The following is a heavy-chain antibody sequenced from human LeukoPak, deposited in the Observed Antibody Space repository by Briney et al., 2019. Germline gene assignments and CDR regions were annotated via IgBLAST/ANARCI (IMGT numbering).Heavy chain of an antibody. J-gene: IGHJ4*02. V-gene: IGHV5-51*01. CDR3: ARRYCSSFACFSPLDY. CDR1: GYTYTNYW. CDR2: IYPSDSTT. D-gene: IGHD2-2*01. Sequence: GESLQISCQGSGYTYTNYWIGWVRQLPGKGLEWMGTIYPSDSTTRYSPSFQGQVTISADKSFSTAYLQWSSLKASDTGMYYCARRYCSSFACFSPLDYWGQGTLVTVSS.